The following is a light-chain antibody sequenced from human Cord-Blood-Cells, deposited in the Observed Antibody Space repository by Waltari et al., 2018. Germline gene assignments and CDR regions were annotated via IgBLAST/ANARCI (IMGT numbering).Light chain of an antibody. CDR1: SSDGGVYNY. Sequence: QSALPHPASVSGSPGQPTTISCTGTSSDGGVYNYVSWYQQQPGKAPNLMIYDVSNRPSGVSNRFSGSKSGNTASLTISGLQAEDEADYYCSSYTSSSTLGVFGGGTKLTVL. CDR2: DVS. CDR3: SSYTSSSTLGV. J-gene: IGLJ3*02. V-gene: IGLV2-14*01.